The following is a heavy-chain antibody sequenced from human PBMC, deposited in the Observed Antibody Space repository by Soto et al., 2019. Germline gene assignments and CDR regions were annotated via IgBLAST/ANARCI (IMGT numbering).Heavy chain of an antibody. V-gene: IGHV3-64*01. Sequence: EVQLVESGGGLVQPGGSLRLSCAASGFTFSSYAMHWVRQAPGKGLEYVSAISSNGCSTYYSNSVKGRFTISRDNSKNTLYLQMGSLRAEDMAVYYYARTVYSSSWYGEMGYYFDYWGQGTLVTVSS. CDR3: ARTVYSSSWYGEMGYYFDY. J-gene: IGHJ4*02. CDR2: ISSNGCST. CDR1: GFTFSSYA. D-gene: IGHD6-13*01.